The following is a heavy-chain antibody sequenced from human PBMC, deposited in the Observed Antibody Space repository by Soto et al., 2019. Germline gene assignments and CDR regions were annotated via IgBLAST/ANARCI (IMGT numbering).Heavy chain of an antibody. CDR1: GFTFSSYG. CDR3: ARERSSGYHDF. J-gene: IGHJ4*02. CDR2: IWYDGSNK. D-gene: IGHD3-22*01. Sequence: PGGSLRLSCAASGFTFSSYGMHWVRQAPGKGLEWVAVIWYDGSNKYYADSVKGRFTISRDNSKNTLYLQMNSLRAEDTAVYYCARERSSGYHDFWGQGTLVTVSS. V-gene: IGHV3-33*01.